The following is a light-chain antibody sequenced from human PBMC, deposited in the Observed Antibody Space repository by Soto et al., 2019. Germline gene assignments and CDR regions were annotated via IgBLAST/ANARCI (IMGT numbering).Light chain of an antibody. V-gene: IGLV2-11*01. J-gene: IGLJ2*01. Sequence: QSVLTQPRSVSGSPGQSVTISCTGTSTDVGNYNYVSWYQQQPGKAPKLIIYDVSKRPSEVPDRFSGSKSGNMASLCISGLQADGEADYYCCSYAGSYTLVFGGGTTLNVL. CDR1: STDVGNYNY. CDR2: DVS. CDR3: CSYAGSYTLV.